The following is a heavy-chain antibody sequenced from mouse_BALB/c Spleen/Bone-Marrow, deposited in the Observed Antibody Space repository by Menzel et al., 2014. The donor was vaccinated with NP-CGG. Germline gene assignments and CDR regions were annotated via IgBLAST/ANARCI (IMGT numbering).Heavy chain of an antibody. CDR1: GYTFTSYW. CDR3: TRYDYDWLAY. Sequence: VQLQESGAELVRPGASVKLSCKASGYTFTSYWINWVKQRPGQGLEWIGNIYPSDSYTNYNQKFKDKATLTVDKSSSTAYMQLSSPTSEDSAVYYCTRYDYDWLAYWGQGTLVTVSA. D-gene: IGHD2-4*01. CDR2: IYPSDSYT. V-gene: IGHV1-69*02. J-gene: IGHJ3*01.